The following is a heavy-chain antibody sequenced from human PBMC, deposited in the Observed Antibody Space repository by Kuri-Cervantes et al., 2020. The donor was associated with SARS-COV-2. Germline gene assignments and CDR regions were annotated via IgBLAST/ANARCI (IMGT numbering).Heavy chain of an antibody. CDR3: ARERGSNNYYYGMDV. J-gene: IGHJ6*02. V-gene: IGHV3-21*01. D-gene: IGHD3-10*01. Sequence: GESLKTSCAASGFTFSSYWMSWVRQAPGKGLEWVSSISSSSSYIYYADSVKGRFTISRDNAKNSLYLQMNSLRAEDTAVYYCARERGSNNYYYGMDVWGQGTTVTVSS. CDR2: ISSSSSYI. CDR1: GFTFSSYW.